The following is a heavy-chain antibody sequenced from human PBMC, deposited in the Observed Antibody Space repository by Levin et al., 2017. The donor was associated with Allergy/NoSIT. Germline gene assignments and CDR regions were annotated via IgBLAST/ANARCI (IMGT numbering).Heavy chain of an antibody. D-gene: IGHD1-26*01. CDR1: GFTFSSYS. CDR2: ISSSSSTI. J-gene: IGHJ6*02. Sequence: GESLKISCAASGFTFSSYSMNWVRQAPGKGLEWVSYISSSSSTIYYADSVKGRFTISRDNAKNSLYLQMNSLRAEDTAVYYCARGQLLPYYYYYGMDVWGQGTTVTVSS. V-gene: IGHV3-48*01. CDR3: ARGQLLPYYYYYGMDV.